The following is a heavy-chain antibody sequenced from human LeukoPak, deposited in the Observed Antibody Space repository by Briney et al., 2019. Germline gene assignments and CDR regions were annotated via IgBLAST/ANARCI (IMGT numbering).Heavy chain of an antibody. CDR2: INPNSGDT. CDR1: VYTFTDFY. CDR3: ARENPGVPFDY. V-gene: IGHV1-2*02. Sequence: ASVNVSCKASVYTFTDFYLHWVRQAPGQGLEWMGWINPNSGDTNYAQKFQARVTMTSDTFLNTAYMELSGLKTDDKAVYFCARENPGVPFDYWGQGTLVTVSS. J-gene: IGHJ4*02. D-gene: IGHD3-3*01.